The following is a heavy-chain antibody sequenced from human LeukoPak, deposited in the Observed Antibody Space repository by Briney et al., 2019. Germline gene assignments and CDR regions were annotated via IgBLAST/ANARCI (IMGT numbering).Heavy chain of an antibody. D-gene: IGHD6-13*01. V-gene: IGHV3-15*01. J-gene: IGHJ4*02. CDR2: IKSKTDGGTT. CDR1: GFTVSNAC. CDR3: TTKYTSSWSPTN. Sequence: GGSLRLSYAASGFTVSNACMTWVRQAPGKGLEWVGRIKSKTDGGTTDYSALVKGRFTISRDDSNNTLYLQMTSLTTEDTAVYYCTTKYTSSWSPTNWGQGTLVTVSS.